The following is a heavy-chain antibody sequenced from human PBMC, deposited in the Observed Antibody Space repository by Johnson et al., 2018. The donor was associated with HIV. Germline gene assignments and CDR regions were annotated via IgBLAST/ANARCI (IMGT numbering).Heavy chain of an antibody. CDR3: ARDKFTGRQWLSYDDAFDI. V-gene: IGHV3-7*01. D-gene: IGHD6-19*01. J-gene: IGHJ3*02. Sequence: VHLVESGGGLVQSGGSLRLPCTASGFTFRNYWMSWVRQAPGKGLEWVASIKQDGSEKYYVDSVKGRFSISRDNAKNSLYLQMNSLRAEDTAVYYCARDKFTGRQWLSYDDAFDIWGQGTMVTVSS. CDR2: IKQDGSEK. CDR1: GFTFRNYW.